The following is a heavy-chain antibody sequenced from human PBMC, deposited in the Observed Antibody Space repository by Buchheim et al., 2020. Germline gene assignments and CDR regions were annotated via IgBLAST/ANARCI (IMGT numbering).Heavy chain of an antibody. D-gene: IGHD6-6*01. CDR2: VNPNSGNT. Sequence: QVQLVQSGAEVKKPGASVQVSCKASGYTFTSYDINWVRPATGQGLEWMGWVNPNSGNTGYAQKFQGRVTMTRNTSISTAYMQLSSLISEDTAVYYCARRIVSIAAREYYYYYYGMDVWGQGTT. CDR1: GYTFTSYD. V-gene: IGHV1-8*01. J-gene: IGHJ6*02. CDR3: ARRIVSIAAREYYYYYYGMDV.